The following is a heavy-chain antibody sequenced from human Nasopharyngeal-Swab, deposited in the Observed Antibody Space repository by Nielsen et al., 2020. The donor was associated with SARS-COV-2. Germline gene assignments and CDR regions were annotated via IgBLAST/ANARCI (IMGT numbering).Heavy chain of an antibody. D-gene: IGHD2-15*01. CDR1: GGSISSYY. Sequence: SETLSLTCTVSGGSISSYYWSWIRQPPAEGLEWIGSIYHSGSTNYNSSLKSRITISLDASKKQFSLKMSSVTAADTAVYYCARVVCSGGSCSFDTWGQGTLVTVSS. J-gene: IGHJ5*02. CDR2: IYHSGST. CDR3: ARVVCSGGSCSFDT. V-gene: IGHV4-59*01.